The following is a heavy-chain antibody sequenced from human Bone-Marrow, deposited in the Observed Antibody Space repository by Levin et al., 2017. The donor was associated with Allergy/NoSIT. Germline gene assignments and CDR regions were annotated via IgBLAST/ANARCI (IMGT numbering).Heavy chain of an antibody. CDR1: RFTFSDYY. CDR2: ISSSSGYT. J-gene: IGHJ4*02. V-gene: IGHV3-11*05. Sequence: GGSLRLSCAASRFTFSDYYMSWIRQAPGKGLEWISYISSSSGYTNYADSVRGRFTISRDNAKNSLYLQMNSLRAEDTAIYYCARVMGTYGSGSYYLDYWGQGTLVTVSS. CDR3: ARVMGTYGSGSYYLDY. D-gene: IGHD3-10*01.